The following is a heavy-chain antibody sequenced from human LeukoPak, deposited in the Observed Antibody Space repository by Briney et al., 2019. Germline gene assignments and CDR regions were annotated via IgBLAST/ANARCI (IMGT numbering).Heavy chain of an antibody. Sequence: ASVKVSCKASGYTFTSYGISWVRQAPGQGLEWMGWISAYNGNTNYAQKLQGRVTITTDTSTSTAYMELRRLRSDDTAVYYCARVMYSDSIGYPPFDYWGQGTLVTVSS. V-gene: IGHV1-18*01. D-gene: IGHD3-22*01. CDR3: ARVMYSDSIGYPPFDY. J-gene: IGHJ4*02. CDR2: ISAYNGNT. CDR1: GYTFTSYG.